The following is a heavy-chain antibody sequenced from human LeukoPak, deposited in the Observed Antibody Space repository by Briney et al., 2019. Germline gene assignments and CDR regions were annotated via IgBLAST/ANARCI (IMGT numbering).Heavy chain of an antibody. CDR3: ARVLIDYGDYGNSFDI. J-gene: IGHJ3*02. V-gene: IGHV3-53*01. CDR2: IYSGGST. CDR1: GFTVSSNY. Sequence: GGSLRLSCAASGFTVSSNYMSWVRQAPGKGLEWVSVIYSGGSTYYADSVKGRFTISRDNSKNTLYLQMNSLRAEDTAVYYCARVLIDYGDYGNSFDIWGQGTMVTVSS. D-gene: IGHD4-17*01.